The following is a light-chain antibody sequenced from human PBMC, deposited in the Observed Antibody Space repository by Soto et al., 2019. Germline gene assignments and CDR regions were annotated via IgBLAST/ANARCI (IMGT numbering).Light chain of an antibody. Sequence: DIQTTQSPSTLSASVGDRVTITCRASQGIDTSLAWYQQKPGKAPKLLIYAPSNFQSGVPSRFSGSGSGTHFTLTISSLQPEDFATYYCQQLHGYPITFGQGTRLEIK. CDR3: QQLHGYPIT. V-gene: IGKV1-9*01. J-gene: IGKJ5*01. CDR1: QGIDTS. CDR2: APS.